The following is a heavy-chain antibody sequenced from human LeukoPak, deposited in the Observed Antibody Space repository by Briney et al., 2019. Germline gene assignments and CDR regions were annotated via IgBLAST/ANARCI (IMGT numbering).Heavy chain of an antibody. J-gene: IGHJ5*02. Sequence: SETLSLTCTVSGGSVSSGSYYWRWIRQPPGKGLEWIGYIYYSGSTNYNPSLKSRVTISVDTSKNQFSLKLSSVTAADTAVYYCARFHCSGGSCRGGWFDPWGQGTLVTVSS. V-gene: IGHV4-61*01. CDR1: GGSVSSGSYY. D-gene: IGHD2-15*01. CDR2: IYYSGST. CDR3: ARFHCSGGSCRGGWFDP.